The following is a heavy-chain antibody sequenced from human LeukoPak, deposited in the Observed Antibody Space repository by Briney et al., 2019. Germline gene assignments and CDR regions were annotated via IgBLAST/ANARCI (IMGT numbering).Heavy chain of an antibody. Sequence: PGGSLRLSCAAAGFTFSKFAMHWVRQAPGKGLEWVAVVSYDGSYKYYADSVKGRFTISRDNSKNTLYLQMNGLRAEDTAVYYCARAPGYGAAYYFDYWSQGTLVTVSS. J-gene: IGHJ4*02. D-gene: IGHD1-1*01. CDR1: GFTFSKFA. CDR3: ARAPGYGAAYYFDY. V-gene: IGHV3-30*04. CDR2: VSYDGSYK.